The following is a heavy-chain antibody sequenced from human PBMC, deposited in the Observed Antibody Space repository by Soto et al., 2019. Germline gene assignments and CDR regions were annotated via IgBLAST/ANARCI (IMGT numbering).Heavy chain of an antibody. D-gene: IGHD6-25*01. V-gene: IGHV5-51*01. Sequence: LKISCEGSGYSFSNYWIAWVRQRPGKGLEWMGIIYPGDSDTRYNPSFQGQVTISAAKSISTAYLQWNSLKASDSGIYYCARRGEAAEWFDPWGQGTLVTVSS. J-gene: IGHJ5*02. CDR1: GYSFSNYW. CDR2: IYPGDSDT. CDR3: ARRGEAAEWFDP.